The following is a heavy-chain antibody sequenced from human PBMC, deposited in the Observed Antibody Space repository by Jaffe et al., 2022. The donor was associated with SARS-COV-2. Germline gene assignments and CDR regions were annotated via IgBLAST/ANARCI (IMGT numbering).Heavy chain of an antibody. Sequence: EVQLLESGGGLVQPGGSLRLSCAASGFTFSSYAMSWVRQAPGKGLEWVSAISGSGGSTYYADSVKGRFTISRDNSKNTLYLQMNSLRAEDTAVYYCAKDAKVEILWFGEKDAFDIWGQGTMVTVSS. CDR2: ISGSGGST. V-gene: IGHV3-23*01. CDR1: GFTFSSYA. J-gene: IGHJ3*02. CDR3: AKDAKVEILWFGEKDAFDI. D-gene: IGHD3-10*01.